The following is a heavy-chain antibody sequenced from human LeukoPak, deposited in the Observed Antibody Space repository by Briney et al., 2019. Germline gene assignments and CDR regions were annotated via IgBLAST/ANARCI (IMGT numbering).Heavy chain of an antibody. CDR2: IIPILGIA. CDR1: GGTFSSYA. Sequence: GASVTVSCKASGGTFSSYAISWVRQAPGQGLEWMGRIIPILGIANYAQKFQARVTITADKSTGTAYMELSSLRSEHTAVYYCARDTVDTVMVVSMDVRGQGTTGTVSS. D-gene: IGHD5-18*01. CDR3: ARDTVDTVMVVSMDV. J-gene: IGHJ6*02. V-gene: IGHV1-69*04.